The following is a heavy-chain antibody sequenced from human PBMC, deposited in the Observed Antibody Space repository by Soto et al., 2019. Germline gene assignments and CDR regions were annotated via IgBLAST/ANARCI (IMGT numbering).Heavy chain of an antibody. V-gene: IGHV3-33*01. CDR2: IWDDGSNK. Sequence: QVQLVESGGGVVQPGRSLRLSCAASGFTFSSYGMHWVRQAPGKGLEWVAVIWDDGSNKYYADSVKGRFTISRDNSKNTLYLQMNSLGAEDTAVYYCARDRGGPGNWYFDLWGRGTLVTVSS. CDR1: GFTFSSYG. CDR3: ARDRGGPGNWYFDL. J-gene: IGHJ2*01. D-gene: IGHD2-15*01.